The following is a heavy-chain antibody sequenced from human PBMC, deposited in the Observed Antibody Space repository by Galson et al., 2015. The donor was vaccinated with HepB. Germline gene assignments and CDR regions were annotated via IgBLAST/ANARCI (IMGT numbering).Heavy chain of an antibody. J-gene: IGHJ4*02. CDR1: GFSLSTSGVG. Sequence: PALVKPTQTLTLTCTFSGFSLSTSGVGVGWIRQPPGKALEWLALIYWDDDKRYSPSLKSRLTITKDTSKNQVVLTMTNMDPVDTATYYCAHYRKSIAAAGTEAFDYWGQGTLVTVSS. D-gene: IGHD6-13*01. CDR2: IYWDDDK. CDR3: AHYRKSIAAAGTEAFDY. V-gene: IGHV2-5*02.